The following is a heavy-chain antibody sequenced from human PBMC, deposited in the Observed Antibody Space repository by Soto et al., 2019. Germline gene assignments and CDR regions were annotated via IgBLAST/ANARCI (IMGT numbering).Heavy chain of an antibody. CDR3: ARVAVTTYYFDY. CDR1: GFTFTSYW. CDR2: INPDGSRT. Sequence: GALRLSCAASGFTFTSYWMXWVRQSPGKGLVWVSRINPDGSRTSYADSVKGRFTISRDNAKNTLYLQMNSLGADDTAVYYCARVAVTTYYFDYWGHGTLVTVSS. V-gene: IGHV3-74*01. J-gene: IGHJ4*01. D-gene: IGHD4-17*01.